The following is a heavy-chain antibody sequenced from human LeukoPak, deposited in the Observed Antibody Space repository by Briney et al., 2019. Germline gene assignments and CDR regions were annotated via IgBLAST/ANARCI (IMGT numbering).Heavy chain of an antibody. Sequence: GGSLRLSCAASGFTFSTYSMNWVRQAPGKGLEWVSSISSSSIYIYYADSVKGRFTISRDNAKNSLYLQMNSLRAEDTAVYYCARVSLYEAFDIWGQGTMVTVSS. D-gene: IGHD2-2*02. J-gene: IGHJ3*02. CDR2: ISSSSIYI. CDR1: GFTFSTYS. CDR3: ARVSLYEAFDI. V-gene: IGHV3-21*01.